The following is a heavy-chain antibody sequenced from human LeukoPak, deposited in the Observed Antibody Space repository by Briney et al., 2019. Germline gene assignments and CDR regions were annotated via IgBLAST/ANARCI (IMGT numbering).Heavy chain of an antibody. D-gene: IGHD6-13*01. CDR1: GFTFSSYS. CDR3: ARGGFSSSWSKS. Sequence: HSGGSLRLSCAASGFTFSSYSMNWVRQAPGKGLEWVSYISSSGSTIYYADSVKGRFTISRDNAKNSLYLQMNSLRAEDTAVYYCARGGFSSSWSKSWGQGTLVTVSS. J-gene: IGHJ4*02. CDR2: ISSSGSTI. V-gene: IGHV3-48*04.